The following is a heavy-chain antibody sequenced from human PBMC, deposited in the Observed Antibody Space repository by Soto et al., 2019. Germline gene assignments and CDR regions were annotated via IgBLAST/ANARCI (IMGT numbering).Heavy chain of an antibody. CDR2: INPNSGGT. J-gene: IGHJ5*02. Sequence: QVQVVQSGAEVKKPGASVKVSCKASGYNFTGYYMYWVRQAPGQGLEWMGWINPNSGGTDYAQKFQGRVTMTRDTSISTAYMEMSRLRSDDTAVDYCARVRRVRRLPLANNWFDPWGQGTLVTVSS. V-gene: IGHV1-2*02. CDR1: GYNFTGYY. CDR3: ARVRRVRRLPLANNWFDP. D-gene: IGHD3-9*01.